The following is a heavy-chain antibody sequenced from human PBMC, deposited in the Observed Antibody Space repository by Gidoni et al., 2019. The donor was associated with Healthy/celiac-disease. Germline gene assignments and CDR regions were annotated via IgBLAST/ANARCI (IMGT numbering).Heavy chain of an antibody. CDR3: AKSYMQVIVVVTTFDY. J-gene: IGHJ4*02. V-gene: IGHV3-23*01. Sequence: EVQLLESGGGLVQPGGSLRLSCAASGFTFCSYAMGWVRQAPGKGLEWFSAISGSGGSTYYADSVKGRFTISRDNSKNTLYLQMNSLRAEDTAVYYCAKSYMQVIVVVTTFDYWGQGTLVTVSS. CDR2: ISGSGGST. CDR1: GFTFCSYA. D-gene: IGHD3-22*01.